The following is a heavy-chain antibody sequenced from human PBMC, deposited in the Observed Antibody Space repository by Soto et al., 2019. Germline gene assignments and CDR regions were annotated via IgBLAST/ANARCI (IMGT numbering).Heavy chain of an antibody. CDR3: ARSLHYGDYSLGY. CDR1: GGSISSGGYY. V-gene: IGHV4-31*03. D-gene: IGHD4-17*01. Sequence: KPSETLSLTCTVSGGSISSGGYYWSWIRQHPGKGLEWIGYIYYSGSTYYNPSLKSRVTISVDTSKNQFSLKLSSVTAADTAVYYCARSLHYGDYSLGYWGQGTLVTSPQ. CDR2: IYYSGST. J-gene: IGHJ4*02.